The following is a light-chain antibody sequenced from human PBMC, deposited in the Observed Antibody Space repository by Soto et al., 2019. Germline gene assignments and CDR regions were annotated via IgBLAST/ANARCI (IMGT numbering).Light chain of an antibody. CDR2: DVS. J-gene: IGLJ1*01. V-gene: IGLV2-14*01. CDR1: SNDVGGYNY. Sequence: QSVLTQPASVSGSPGQSITISCTGTSNDVGGYNYVSWYQQHPGKAPKLMIYDVSNRPSGASNRFSGSKSGNTASLTISGLQAEDEADYYCSSYTSSSTPVFGTGTKVTVL. CDR3: SSYTSSSTPV.